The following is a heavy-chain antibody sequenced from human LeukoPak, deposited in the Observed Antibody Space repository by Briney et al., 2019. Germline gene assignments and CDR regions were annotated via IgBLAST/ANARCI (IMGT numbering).Heavy chain of an antibody. CDR2: IIGSSGDT. CDR1: GFRFSNFA. CDR3: AKGAYDYIEMGYFDD. Sequence: GGSLRLSCAASGFRFSNFAMSWVRQAPGKGLEWVSLIIGSSGDTLYADSVKGRFTISRDISKNRLYLQMNSLRAEDTALYYCAKGAYDYIEMGYFDDWGQGTLVAVSS. J-gene: IGHJ4*02. D-gene: IGHD5-12*01. V-gene: IGHV3-23*01.